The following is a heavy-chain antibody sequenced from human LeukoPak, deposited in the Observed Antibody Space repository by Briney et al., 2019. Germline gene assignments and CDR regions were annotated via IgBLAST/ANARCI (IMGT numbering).Heavy chain of an antibody. Sequence: GGSLRLSCEGSAFIFSGHWMNWVRQTPGKGLEWVASIKEDGSERQYVDSVKGRFSISRDNTKGSLFLQLNSLRAEDTAVYYCAREAFDSSGSLDYWGQGTLVTVSS. CDR1: AFIFSGHW. CDR2: IKEDGSER. J-gene: IGHJ4*02. D-gene: IGHD3-22*01. V-gene: IGHV3-7*01. CDR3: AREAFDSSGSLDY.